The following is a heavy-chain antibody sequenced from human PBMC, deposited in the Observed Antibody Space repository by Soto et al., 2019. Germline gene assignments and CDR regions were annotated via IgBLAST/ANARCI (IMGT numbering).Heavy chain of an antibody. J-gene: IGHJ5*02. CDR3: ARGWELPRNWFDP. CDR2: IYYSGST. V-gene: IGHV4-59*01. CDR1: GGSISSYY. D-gene: IGHD1-26*01. Sequence: SETLSLTCTVSGGSISSYYWSWIRQPPGKGLEWIGYIYYSGSTNYNPSLKSRVTISVDTSKNQFSLKLSSVTAADTAVYYCARGWELPRNWFDPWGQGTLVTVSS.